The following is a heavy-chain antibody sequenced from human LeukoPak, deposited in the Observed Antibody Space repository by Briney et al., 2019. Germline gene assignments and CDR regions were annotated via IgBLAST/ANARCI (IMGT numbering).Heavy chain of an antibody. CDR3: ARQVEYTSSWYKYNWFDP. Sequence: GESLKISCKGSGYSFTSYWIGWVRQMPGKGLEWMGIIYPGDSETRYSPSFQDQVTISADKSISTAYLQWSSLKASDTAMYYCARQVEYTSSWYKYNWFDPWGQGTLVTVSS. V-gene: IGHV5-51*01. CDR1: GYSFTSYW. J-gene: IGHJ5*02. D-gene: IGHD6-13*01. CDR2: IYPGDSET.